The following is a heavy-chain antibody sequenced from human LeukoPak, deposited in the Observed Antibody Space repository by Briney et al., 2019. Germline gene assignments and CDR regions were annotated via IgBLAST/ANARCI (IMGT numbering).Heavy chain of an antibody. CDR3: ARRDYYFYSMDV. CDR1: GFTFSKYS. CDR2: ITTSSSHI. J-gene: IGHJ6*03. Sequence: GGSLRLSCVASGFTFSKYSMAWVRQAPGKGLEWVSYITTSSSHIYYADSMQGRFTISRDNAKNSLYLQINNLRAEDTAVYFCARRDYYFYSMDVWGKGTTVTVSS. V-gene: IGHV3-21*01.